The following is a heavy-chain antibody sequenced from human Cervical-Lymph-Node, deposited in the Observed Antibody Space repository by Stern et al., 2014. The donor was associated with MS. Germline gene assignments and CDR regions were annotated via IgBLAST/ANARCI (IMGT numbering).Heavy chain of an antibody. CDR1: AFTFSTYT. J-gene: IGHJ3*02. V-gene: IGHV3-21*06. D-gene: IGHD2-8*02. CDR3: ARAPLVYWSYSPGAFDI. CDR2: IGRNPNYL. Sequence: EVQLVESGGGLVKPGGSLRLSCAASAFTFSTYTMNWVRQAPGKGLEWVSSIGRNPNYLYYADSVKGRFTISRDNAKNSLYLQMNSLRVEDTAVYYCARAPLVYWSYSPGAFDIWGQGTMVTVSS.